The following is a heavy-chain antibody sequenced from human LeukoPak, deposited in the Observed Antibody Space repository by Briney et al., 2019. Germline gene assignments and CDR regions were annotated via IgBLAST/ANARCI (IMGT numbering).Heavy chain of an antibody. Sequence: GGALRLSCAASGFTFSSYSMNWVRQAPGKGREGVSYISSSSSTIYYADSVKGRFTISRDNAKNSLYLQMNSLRAEHTAVYYCARDPRYSGYYYYYYMDVWGKGTTVTVSS. J-gene: IGHJ6*03. CDR1: GFTFSSYS. D-gene: IGHD2-21*01. CDR3: ARDPRYSGYYYYYYMDV. CDR2: ISSSSSTI. V-gene: IGHV3-48*01.